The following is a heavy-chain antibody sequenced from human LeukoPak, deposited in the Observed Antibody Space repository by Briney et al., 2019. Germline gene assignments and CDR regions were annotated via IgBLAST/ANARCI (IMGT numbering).Heavy chain of an antibody. CDR3: ARVARPWGISVAGTFDS. J-gene: IGHJ4*02. CDR2: ISYDGSNK. V-gene: IGHV3-30*04. CDR1: GFTFSSYA. Sequence: GGSLRLSCAASGFTFSSYAMLWVRQAPGKGLEWVAIISYDGSNKYYADSVKGRFTISRDNPQNSLYLQMNSLRAEDTAVYYCARVARPWGISVAGTFDSWGQGTLVTVSS. D-gene: IGHD6-19*01.